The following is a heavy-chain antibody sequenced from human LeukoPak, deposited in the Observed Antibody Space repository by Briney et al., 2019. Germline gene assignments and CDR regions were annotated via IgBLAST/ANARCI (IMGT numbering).Heavy chain of an antibody. V-gene: IGHV1-69*01. CDR2: IIPIFGTA. CDR1: GGTFSSYA. J-gene: IGHJ4*02. Sequence: ASVKVSCKASGGTFSSYAISWVRQAPGQGLKWMGGIIPIFGTANYAQKFQGRVTITADESTSTAYMELSSLRSEDTAVYYCARGEKRGYYDSSGPFDYWGQGTLVTVSS. CDR3: ARGEKRGYYDSSGPFDY. D-gene: IGHD3-22*01.